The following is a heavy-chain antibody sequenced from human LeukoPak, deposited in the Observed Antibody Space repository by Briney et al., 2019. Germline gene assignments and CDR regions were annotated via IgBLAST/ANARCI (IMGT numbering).Heavy chain of an antibody. CDR1: GGSFSGYY. CDR2: INHSGST. CDR3: ARGHVGSYAYYNYYGMDV. D-gene: IGHD2-8*01. V-gene: IGHV4-34*01. J-gene: IGHJ6*02. Sequence: SETLSLTCAVYGGSFSGYYWSWIRQPPKKGLEWIGEINHSGSTNYNPSLKSRVTISVDTSKNQFSLKVRSVTAADTAVYYCARGHVGSYAYYNYYGMDVWGQGTTVTVSS.